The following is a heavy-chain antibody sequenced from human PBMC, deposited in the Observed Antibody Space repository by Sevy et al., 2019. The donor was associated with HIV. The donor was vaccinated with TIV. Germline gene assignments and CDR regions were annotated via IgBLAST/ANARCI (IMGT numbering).Heavy chain of an antibody. D-gene: IGHD2-21*02. CDR2: MSHDGNYK. Sequence: GGSLRLSCAASGFTFSDYDMHWVRQAPGKGLEWVAVMSHDGNYKNHADHVKVRFTISRDNFKNTLYLQMNSLRVEDTAVYFCARLVSCGGDCYYLDYWGQGAPVTVSS. V-gene: IGHV3-30*04. CDR1: GFTFSDYD. CDR3: ARLVSCGGDCYYLDY. J-gene: IGHJ4*02.